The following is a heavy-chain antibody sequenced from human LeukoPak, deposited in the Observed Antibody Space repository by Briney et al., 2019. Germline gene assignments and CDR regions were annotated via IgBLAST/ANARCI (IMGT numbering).Heavy chain of an antibody. Sequence: PSGTLSLTCTVSGGSISSYYWTWIRQPPGKGLEWIGYIFYSGGSNYNPSLKSRVTISVDTSKNHFSLKLSSVTAADTAVYYCARLGSTFDIWGQGTVVTVSS. D-gene: IGHD2-2*01. CDR1: GGSISSYY. V-gene: IGHV4-59*08. CDR2: IFYSGGS. J-gene: IGHJ3*02. CDR3: ARLGSTFDI.